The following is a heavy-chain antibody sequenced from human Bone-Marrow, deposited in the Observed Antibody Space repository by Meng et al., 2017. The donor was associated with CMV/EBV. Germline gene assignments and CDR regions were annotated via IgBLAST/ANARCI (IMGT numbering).Heavy chain of an antibody. Sequence: SETLSLTCIVSGHSMSSNYYWGWIRQPPGKGLEWIGSIYHSGSTYYNPSLKSRVTISVDTSKNQFALKLSSVTAADTAVYYCAREAYCSSTSCSRGDNWFDPWGQGTLVTVSS. D-gene: IGHD2-2*01. J-gene: IGHJ5*02. CDR1: GHSMSSNYY. CDR2: IYHSGST. V-gene: IGHV4-38-2*02. CDR3: AREAYCSSTSCSRGDNWFDP.